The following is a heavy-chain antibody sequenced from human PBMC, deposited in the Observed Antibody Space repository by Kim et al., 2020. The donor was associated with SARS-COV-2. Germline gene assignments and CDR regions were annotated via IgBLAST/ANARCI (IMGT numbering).Heavy chain of an antibody. CDR2: INPNSGGT. D-gene: IGHD3-10*01. Sequence: ASVKVSCKASGYTFTGYYIHWVRQAPGQGLGWMGRINPNSGGTNYTQNFQGRVTLTRDTSISTAYMELSRLRSDDTAVYYCARVGEYGSGSYASFWGQGTLVTVSS. CDR1: GYTFTGYY. CDR3: ARVGEYGSGSYASF. J-gene: IGHJ4*02. V-gene: IGHV1-2*06.